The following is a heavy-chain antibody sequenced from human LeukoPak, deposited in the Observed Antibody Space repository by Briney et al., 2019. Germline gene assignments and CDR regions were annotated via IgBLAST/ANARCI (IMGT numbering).Heavy chain of an antibody. CDR3: ASMIGYYYHYMDV. D-gene: IGHD3-10*02. CDR1: GGSISSSIYY. CDR2: IYYSGST. Sequence: SETLSLTCTVSGGSISSSIYYWGWIRQPPGKGLEWIGSIYYSGSTYYNPSLKSRVTISVDTSKNQFSLKLSSVTAADTAVYYCASMIGYYYHYMDVWGKGTTVTVSS. J-gene: IGHJ6*03. V-gene: IGHV4-39*07.